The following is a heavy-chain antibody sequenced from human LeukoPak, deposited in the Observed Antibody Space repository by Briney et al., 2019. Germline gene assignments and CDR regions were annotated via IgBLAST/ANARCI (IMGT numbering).Heavy chain of an antibody. V-gene: IGHV1-18*01. CDR2: ISAYNGNT. Sequence: GASVKVSCKASGYTFTSYGISWVRQAPGQGLEWMGWISAYNGNTNYAQKLQGRVTMTTDTSTSTAYMELRSLRSDDTAVYYCARDQKVRRYFDWLLYPRFGYWGQGTLVTVSS. J-gene: IGHJ4*02. CDR3: ARDQKVRRYFDWLLYPRFGY. CDR1: GYTFTSYG. D-gene: IGHD3-9*01.